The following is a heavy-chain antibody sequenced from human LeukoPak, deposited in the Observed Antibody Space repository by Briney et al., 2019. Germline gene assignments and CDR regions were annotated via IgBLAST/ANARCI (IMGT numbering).Heavy chain of an antibody. CDR1: GFTGFRNY. D-gene: IGHD4-17*01. CDR2: IYGGGST. V-gene: IGHV3-53*01. J-gene: IGHJ4*02. Sequence: PGGSLRLSCAASGFTGFRNYMTWVRQAPGKGLEWVSVIYGGGSTYYADSVKGRFTISRDNSKNTLYLQMNSLRAEDTAVYYCARAAKDYGVLNFDYWGQGTLVTVSS. CDR3: ARAAKDYGVLNFDY.